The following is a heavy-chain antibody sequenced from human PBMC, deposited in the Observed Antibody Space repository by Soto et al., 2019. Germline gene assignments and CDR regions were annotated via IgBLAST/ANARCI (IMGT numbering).Heavy chain of an antibody. CDR3: AKGGTYHIGDFDS. V-gene: IGHV3-23*01. J-gene: IGHJ4*02. D-gene: IGHD5-12*01. CDR2: IGARGSDT. CDR1: GFTFNIYT. Sequence: EVQLLESGGGLVQPGGSLRLSCAASGFTFNIYTMSWVRQAPGKGLEWVSGIGARGSDTYFPDSVKGRFTISRENSMDMVYLQMNSLRAEDTAVYFCAKGGTYHIGDFDSWGQGTLVTVSS.